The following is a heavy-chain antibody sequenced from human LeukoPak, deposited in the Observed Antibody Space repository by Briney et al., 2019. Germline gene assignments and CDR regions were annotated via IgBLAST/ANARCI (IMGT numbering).Heavy chain of an antibody. CDR2: IYPGDSDT. J-gene: IGHJ4*02. Sequence: GESLKISCKGSGYSFTSYWIGWVRQMPGKGLEWMGIIYPGDSDTRYSPSFQGQVTISAGKSISTAYLQWSSLKASDTDMYYCARPRITMVRGVQRGYYFDYWGQGTLVTVSS. CDR1: GYSFTSYW. V-gene: IGHV5-51*01. CDR3: ARPRITMVRGVQRGYYFDY. D-gene: IGHD3-10*01.